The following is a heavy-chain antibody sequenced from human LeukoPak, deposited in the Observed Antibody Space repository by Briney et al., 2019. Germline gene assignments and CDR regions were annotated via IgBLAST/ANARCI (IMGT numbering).Heavy chain of an antibody. CDR2: ISSSGTYT. CDR3: ARWGRGCY. J-gene: IGHJ4*02. D-gene: IGHD3-16*01. V-gene: IGHV3-21*01. CDR1: GFTFRTYT. Sequence: PGGSLRLSCAASGFTFRTYTMNWVRQVPGKGLEWVSSISSSGTYTHYADSVKGRFTISRDNAKNSLYLQMNSLRAEDSAVYYCARWGRGCYWGQGTLVTVSS.